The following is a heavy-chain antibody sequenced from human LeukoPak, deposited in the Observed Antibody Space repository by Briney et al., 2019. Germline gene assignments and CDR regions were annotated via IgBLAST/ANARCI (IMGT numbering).Heavy chain of an antibody. CDR2: TFYRSKWYD. CDR1: GDNVSSNTAA. J-gene: IGHJ3*02. Sequence: SQTLSLTCAISGDNVSSNTAAWNWIRQSPSRGLEWLGRTFYRSKWYDDYAPSVKGRITINPDTSKNQFSLHLNSVTPEDTAVYYCAREVAGTWAFNIWGQGTMVTVS. CDR3: AREVAGTWAFNI. D-gene: IGHD6-19*01. V-gene: IGHV6-1*01.